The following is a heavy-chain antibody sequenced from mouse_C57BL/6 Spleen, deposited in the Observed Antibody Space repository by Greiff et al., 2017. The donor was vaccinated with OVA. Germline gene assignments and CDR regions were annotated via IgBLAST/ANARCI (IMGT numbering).Heavy chain of an antibody. D-gene: IGHD2-4*01. V-gene: IGHV1-42*01. J-gene: IGHJ2*01. CDR3: ARGGDYDGGEYFDY. Sequence: EVQGVESGPELVKPGASVKISCKASGYSFTGYYMNWVKQSPEKSLEWIGEINPSTGGTTYNQKFKAKATLTVDKSSSTAYMQLKSLTSEDSAVYYCARGGDYDGGEYFDYWGKGTTLTVSS. CDR2: INPSTGGT. CDR1: GYSFTGYY.